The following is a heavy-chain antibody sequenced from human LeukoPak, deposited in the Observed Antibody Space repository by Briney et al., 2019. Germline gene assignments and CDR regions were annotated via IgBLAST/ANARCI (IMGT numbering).Heavy chain of an antibody. CDR1: GGSFSGYY. D-gene: IGHD5-12*01. Sequence: SETLSLTCAVYGGSFSGYYWSWIRQPPGKGLEWIGEINHSGSTNYNPSLKSRVTMSVDTSKNQFSLKLSSVTAADTAVYYCAREALVATTTFDYWGQGTLVTVSS. J-gene: IGHJ4*02. V-gene: IGHV4-34*01. CDR3: AREALVATTTFDY. CDR2: INHSGST.